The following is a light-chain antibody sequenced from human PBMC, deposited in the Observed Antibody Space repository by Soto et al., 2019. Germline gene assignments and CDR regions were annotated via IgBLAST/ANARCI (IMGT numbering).Light chain of an antibody. Sequence: IVLTQSPGTLSLSPGERATLSCRASQSVTTQLAWYQQKPGQAPRLIIHGASNRATGIPARFSGSGSGTDFTLTISSLEPEDFAVYYCQQRSNWPPITFGQGTRLEI. CDR2: GAS. J-gene: IGKJ5*01. V-gene: IGKV3-11*01. CDR1: QSVTTQ. CDR3: QQRSNWPPIT.